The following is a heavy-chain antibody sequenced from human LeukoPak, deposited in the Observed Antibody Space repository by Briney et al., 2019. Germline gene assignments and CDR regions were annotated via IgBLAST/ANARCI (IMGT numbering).Heavy chain of an antibody. Sequence: GGSLRLSCEASGFTFGDYSMNWVRQAPGKGLEWVSYISSSSSTIYYADSVRGRFIISRDKAKKSLYLRMNSLRPDDTAVYYCARDPPNWGFGYWGQGTLVTVSS. CDR2: ISSSSSTI. CDR3: ARDPPNWGFGY. D-gene: IGHD7-27*01. J-gene: IGHJ4*02. CDR1: GFTFGDYS. V-gene: IGHV3-48*01.